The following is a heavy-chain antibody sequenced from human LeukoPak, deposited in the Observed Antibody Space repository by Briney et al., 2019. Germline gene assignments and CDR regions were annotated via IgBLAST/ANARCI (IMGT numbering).Heavy chain of an antibody. J-gene: IGHJ4*02. CDR1: GYSISSGYY. Sequence: SETLSLTCTVSGYSISSGYYWGWIRQPPGKGLEWIGSIYHSGSTYYNPSLKSRVTISVDTSKNQFSLKLSSVTAADTAVYYCARRPYYYDSSGYYPYYFGYWGQGTLVTVSS. V-gene: IGHV4-38-2*02. D-gene: IGHD3-22*01. CDR3: ARRPYYYDSSGYYPYYFGY. CDR2: IYHSGST.